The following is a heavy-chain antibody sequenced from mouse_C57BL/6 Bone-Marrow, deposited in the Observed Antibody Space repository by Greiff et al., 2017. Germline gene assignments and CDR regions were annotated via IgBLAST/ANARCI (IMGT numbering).Heavy chain of an antibody. CDR2: ISNGGGST. Sequence: EVKVEESGGGLVQPGGSLKLSCAASGFTFSDYYMYWVRQTPEKRLEWVAYISNGGGSTYYPDTVKGRFTISRDNAKNTLYLQMSRLKSEDTAMYYCARHHDYDGYFDYWGQGTTLTVSS. J-gene: IGHJ2*01. V-gene: IGHV5-12*01. CDR1: GFTFSDYY. CDR3: ARHHDYDGYFDY. D-gene: IGHD2-4*01.